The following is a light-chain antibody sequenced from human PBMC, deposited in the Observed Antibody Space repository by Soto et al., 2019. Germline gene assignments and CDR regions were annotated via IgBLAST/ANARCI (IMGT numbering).Light chain of an antibody. CDR3: QQYNSWPFT. J-gene: IGKJ3*01. V-gene: IGKV3-15*01. CDR1: QSVNSN. Sequence: VLTQSPATLSLSPGDRATLSCRASQSVNSNLAWYQQKPGKAPRLLIYGASTRATGIPASFIGNGSGTEFTLTASSLQPEDFAVYYCQQYNSWPFTFGPGTKVDIK. CDR2: GAS.